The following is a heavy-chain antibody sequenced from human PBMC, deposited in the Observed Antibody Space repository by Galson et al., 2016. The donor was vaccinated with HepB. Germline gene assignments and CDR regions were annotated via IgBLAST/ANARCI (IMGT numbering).Heavy chain of an antibody. CDR2: ISAYNGYT. D-gene: IGHD3-9*01. J-gene: IGHJ6*02. V-gene: IGHV1-18*01. Sequence: SVKVSCKASGYTFSSYAISWVRQAPRQGLEWMGWISAYNGYTNSAQKFQGRVTMSTDTYTSTAYRELRSLRSDDTAGYYCAGETRRAFDWLSLGYDYGMGVWGQGTTVTGSS. CDR1: GYTFSSYA. CDR3: AGETRRAFDWLSLGYDYGMGV.